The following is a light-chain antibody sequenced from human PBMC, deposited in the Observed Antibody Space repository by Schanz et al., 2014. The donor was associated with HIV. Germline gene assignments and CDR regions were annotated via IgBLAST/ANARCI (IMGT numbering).Light chain of an antibody. J-gene: IGKJ2*01. CDR2: EAS. CDR1: QSISGW. CDR3: LQYNDDVYT. V-gene: IGKV1-5*03. Sequence: DIPMTQSPSTLSASVGDRISITCRASQSISGWLAWYQQKPGEAPNLLISEASTLDSGVPSRFSGSGSGTEFTLSISSLQSDDFATYYCLQYNDDVYTFGQGTKLEIK.